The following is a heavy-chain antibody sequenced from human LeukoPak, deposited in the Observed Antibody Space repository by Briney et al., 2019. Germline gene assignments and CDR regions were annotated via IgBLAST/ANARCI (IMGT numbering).Heavy chain of an antibody. CDR2: IIPILGIA. CDR1: GGIFSSYA. CDR3: ARDLPPYYFDH. J-gene: IGHJ4*02. Sequence: SVKVSCKASGGIFSSYAISWVRQAPGQGLEWMGRIIPILGIANYAQKFQGRVTITADKSTSTAYMDLSSLRSEDTAVYYWARDLPPYYFDHWGQGTLVTVSS. V-gene: IGHV1-69*04.